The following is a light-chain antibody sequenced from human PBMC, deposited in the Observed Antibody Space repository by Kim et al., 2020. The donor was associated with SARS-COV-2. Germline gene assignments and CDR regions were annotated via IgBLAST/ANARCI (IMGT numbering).Light chain of an antibody. Sequence: QSVLTQPTSVSGAPGQRVTVSCTGTHSNIGAGYDVHWYQQFPGMAPKLLIYGDINRPSGVPDRFSGSKSGSSASLVITGLQPEDEADYYCQSYDSSLSGYVFGSGTKVTVL. J-gene: IGLJ1*01. V-gene: IGLV1-40*01. CDR2: GDI. CDR1: HSNIGAGYD. CDR3: QSYDSSLSGYV.